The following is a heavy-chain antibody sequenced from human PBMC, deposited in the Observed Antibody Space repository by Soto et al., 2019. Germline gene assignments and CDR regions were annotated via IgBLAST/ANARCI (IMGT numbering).Heavy chain of an antibody. D-gene: IGHD1-26*01. V-gene: IGHV1-69*01. J-gene: IGHJ4*02. Sequence: QVQLVQPGAEVKKPGSSVKVSCKASGGTFSSYAISWVRQAPGQGLEWMGGIIPIFGTANYAQKFQGRVTITADESTSTAYSELSSLRSEDTGVYYCVPIQGELLTDYWGQGTLVTVSS. CDR2: IIPIFGTA. CDR1: GGTFSSYA. CDR3: VPIQGELLTDY.